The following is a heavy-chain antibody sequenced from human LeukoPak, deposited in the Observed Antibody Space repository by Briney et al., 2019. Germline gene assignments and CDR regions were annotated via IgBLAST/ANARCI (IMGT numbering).Heavy chain of an antibody. CDR1: GFTFSSYE. D-gene: IGHD3-10*01. Sequence: GGSLRLSCAASGFTFSSYEMNWVRQAPGKGLEWVSYISSSGSTIYYADSVKGRLTISRDNAKNSLYLQMNSLRAEDTAVYYCARDRPLLWFGELWPHFDYWGQGTLVTVSS. CDR2: ISSSGSTI. V-gene: IGHV3-48*03. J-gene: IGHJ4*02. CDR3: ARDRPLLWFGELWPHFDY.